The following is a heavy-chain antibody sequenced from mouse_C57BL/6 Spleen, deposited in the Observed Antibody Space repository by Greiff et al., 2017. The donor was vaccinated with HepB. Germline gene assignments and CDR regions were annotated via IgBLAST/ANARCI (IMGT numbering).Heavy chain of an antibody. CDR1: GYAFTNYL. CDR3: ARGPGLWYFDV. D-gene: IGHD3-1*01. Sequence: QVQLKQSGAELVRPGTSVKVSCKASGYAFTNYLIEWVKQRPGQGLEWIGVINPGSGGTNYNEKFKGKATLTADKSSSTAYMQLSSLTSEYSAVYFCARGPGLWYFDVWGTGTTVTVSS. CDR2: INPGSGGT. V-gene: IGHV1-54*01. J-gene: IGHJ1*03.